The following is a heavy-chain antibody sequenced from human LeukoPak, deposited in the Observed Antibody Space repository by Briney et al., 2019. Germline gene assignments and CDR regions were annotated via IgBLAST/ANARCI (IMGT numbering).Heavy chain of an antibody. CDR2: IYYSGHT. V-gene: IGHV4-39*01. D-gene: IGHD3-22*01. J-gene: IGHJ4*02. CDR1: GDSISSSSYY. Sequence: SETLSLTCSVSGDSISSSSYYWGWIRQPPGKGLEWIGSIYYSGHTYYNPSLQSRVTISVDTSRTQFSLRLSSVTAADTAVYYCARLFLGYYDSSGYWDCWGQGTLVTVSS. CDR3: ARLFLGYYDSSGYWDC.